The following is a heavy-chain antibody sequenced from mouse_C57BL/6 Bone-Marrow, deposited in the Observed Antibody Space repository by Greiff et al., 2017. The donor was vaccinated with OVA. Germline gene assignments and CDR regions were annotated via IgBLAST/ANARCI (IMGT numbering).Heavy chain of an antibody. CDR1: GYTFTSYW. J-gene: IGHJ3*01. CDR3: ARFRGPYYGSSPFAY. V-gene: IGHV1-55*01. CDR2: IYPGSGST. Sequence: QVQLQQPGAELVKPGASVKMSCKASGYTFTSYWITWVKQRPGQGLEWIGDIYPGSGSTNYNEKFKSKATLTVDTSSSTAYMQLSSLTSEDSAVYYCARFRGPYYGSSPFAYWGQGTLVTVSA. D-gene: IGHD1-1*01.